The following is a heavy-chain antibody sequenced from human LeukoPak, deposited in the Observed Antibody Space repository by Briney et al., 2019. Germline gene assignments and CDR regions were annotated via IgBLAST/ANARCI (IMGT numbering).Heavy chain of an antibody. Sequence: PGGSLRLSCAASGFTFREYSMSWVRQAPGKGLEWVSNIRANGGDTYYTDFVKGRFTISRDNSKNTLYLEMNSLRAEDTAVYYCAKGGYTTWFDPWGQGTLVTVSS. CDR2: IRANGGDT. D-gene: IGHD2-15*01. CDR3: AKGGYTTWFDP. J-gene: IGHJ5*02. V-gene: IGHV3-23*01. CDR1: GFTFREYS.